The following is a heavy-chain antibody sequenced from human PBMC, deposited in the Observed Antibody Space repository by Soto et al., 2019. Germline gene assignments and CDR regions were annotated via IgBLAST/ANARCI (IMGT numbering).Heavy chain of an antibody. CDR1: GDSVSSNSAA. J-gene: IGHJ4*02. CDR2: TYYRSKWYN. V-gene: IGHV6-1*03. CDR3: ATWRFDY. Sequence: SQPLSLTCAISGDSVSSNSAAWNWIRHSPSRGLEWLGRTYYRSKWYNDYAVSMRSSIPINPDTTKNQFSLQLNSATPEDTAVSYCATWRFDYRGQGTLVTVS.